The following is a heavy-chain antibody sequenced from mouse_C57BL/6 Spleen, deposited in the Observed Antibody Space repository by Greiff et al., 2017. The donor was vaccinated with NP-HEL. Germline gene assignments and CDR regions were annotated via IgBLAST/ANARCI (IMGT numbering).Heavy chain of an antibody. CDR2: ISSGGSYT. V-gene: IGHV5-6*01. Sequence: EVKLMESGGDLVKPGGSLKLSCAASGFTFSSYGMSWVRQTPDKRLEWVATISSGGSYTYYPDSVKGRFTISRDNAKNTLYLQMSSLKSEDTAMYYCARHGGNYLYYAMDYWGQGTSVTVSS. J-gene: IGHJ4*01. CDR3: ARHGGNYLYYAMDY. D-gene: IGHD2-1*01. CDR1: GFTFSSYG.